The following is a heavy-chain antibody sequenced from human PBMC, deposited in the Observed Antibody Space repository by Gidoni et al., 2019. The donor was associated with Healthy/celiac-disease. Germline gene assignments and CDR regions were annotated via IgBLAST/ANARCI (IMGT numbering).Heavy chain of an antibody. Sequence: EVQLLESGGGLVQPGGSLRLSCAASGFTFSSYAMSWVRQAPGKGLEWVSAISGSGGSTYYADSVKGRFTISRDNSKNTLYLQMNSLRAEDTAVYYCAKGLGAVARDYYGMDVWGQGTTVTVSS. CDR1: GFTFSSYA. V-gene: IGHV3-23*01. D-gene: IGHD6-19*01. J-gene: IGHJ6*02. CDR3: AKGLGAVARDYYGMDV. CDR2: ISGSGGST.